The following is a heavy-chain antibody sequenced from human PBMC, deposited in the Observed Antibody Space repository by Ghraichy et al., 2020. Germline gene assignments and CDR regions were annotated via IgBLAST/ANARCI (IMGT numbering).Heavy chain of an antibody. D-gene: IGHD3-22*01. CDR1: GGSISSGSYY. V-gene: IGHV4-61*02. Sequence: SENLSLTCTVSGGSISSGSYYWSWIRQPAGKGLEWIGRIYTSGSTNYNPSLKSRVTISVDTSKNQFSLKLSSVTAADTAVYYCAGDYYDSSGYYYTPLPIDYWGQGTLVTVSS. J-gene: IGHJ4*02. CDR2: IYTSGST. CDR3: AGDYYDSSGYYYTPLPIDY.